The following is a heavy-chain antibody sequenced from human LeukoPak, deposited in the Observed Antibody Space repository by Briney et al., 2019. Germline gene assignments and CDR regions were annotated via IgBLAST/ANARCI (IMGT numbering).Heavy chain of an antibody. CDR1: GGSISSGAYY. D-gene: IGHD2-2*01. Sequence: PSQTLSLTCTVSGGSISSGAYYWGWIRQPPGKGLECHGYIYYSGSTYYNPSLKSRATISVDTSKNQFSLKLSSVTAADTAVYYCARGCSSTSCPVDYWGQGTLVTVSS. CDR3: ARGCSSTSCPVDY. J-gene: IGHJ4*02. CDR2: IYYSGST. V-gene: IGHV4-30-4*01.